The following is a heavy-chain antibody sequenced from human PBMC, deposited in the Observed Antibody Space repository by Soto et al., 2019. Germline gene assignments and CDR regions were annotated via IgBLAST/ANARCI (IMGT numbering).Heavy chain of an antibody. V-gene: IGHV3-66*01. J-gene: IGHJ6*02. CDR1: GLTVSSNY. CDR2: IRGGGNT. Sequence: GGSLSLSCAASGLTVSSNYMSWVRQAPGKGLEWVSVIRGGGNTFYADSVEGRFTISRDNSKNTVYLQMNGLRVEDTAMYYCVRENYYYGMDVWGQGT. CDR3: VRENYYYGMDV.